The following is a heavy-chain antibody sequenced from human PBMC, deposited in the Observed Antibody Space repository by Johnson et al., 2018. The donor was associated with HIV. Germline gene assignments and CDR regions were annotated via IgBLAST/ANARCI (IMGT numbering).Heavy chain of an antibody. CDR1: GFTFSNYG. CDR3: AKDVQVRGIVLMVTLFDAFDI. J-gene: IGHJ3*02. Sequence: VQLVESGGGVVQPGRSLRLSCAASGFTFSNYGMHWVRQAPGKGLEWVAVIRYDGTNKYYANSVKGTFTISRDNSKNTLYLQMGSLRAEDTAVYYCAKDVQVRGIVLMVTLFDAFDIWGRGTMVTVSS. D-gene: IGHD2-8*01. CDR2: IRYDGTNK. V-gene: IGHV3-30*02.